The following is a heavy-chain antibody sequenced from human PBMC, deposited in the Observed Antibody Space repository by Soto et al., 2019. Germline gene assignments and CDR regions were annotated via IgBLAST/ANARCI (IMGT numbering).Heavy chain of an antibody. CDR3: ARGKQGVITLSYYYYGMDV. V-gene: IGHV1-69*13. J-gene: IGHJ6*02. CDR2: IIPIFGTA. Sequence: SVKVSCKASGGTFSSYAISWVRQAPGQGLEWMGGIIPIFGTANYAQKFQGRVTITADESTSTAYMELSSLRSEDTAVYYCARGKQGVITLSYYYYGMDVWGQGTTVTVSS. CDR1: GGTFSSYA. D-gene: IGHD3-22*01.